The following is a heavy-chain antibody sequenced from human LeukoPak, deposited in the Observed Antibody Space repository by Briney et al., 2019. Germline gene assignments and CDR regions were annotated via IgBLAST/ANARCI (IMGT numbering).Heavy chain of an antibody. CDR3: ARAIVGAHGDYYYYYCMDV. Sequence: PSETLSLTCTVSGYSISSGYYWGWIRQPPGKGLEWIGSIYHSGSTYYNPSLKSRVTISVDTSKNQFSLKLSSVTAADTAVYYCARAIVGAHGDYYYYYCMDVWGKGTTVTVSS. CDR1: GYSISSGYY. J-gene: IGHJ6*03. CDR2: IYHSGST. D-gene: IGHD1-26*01. V-gene: IGHV4-38-2*02.